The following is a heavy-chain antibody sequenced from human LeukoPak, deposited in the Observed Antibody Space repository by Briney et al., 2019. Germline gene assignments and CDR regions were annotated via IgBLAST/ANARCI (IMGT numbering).Heavy chain of an antibody. J-gene: IGHJ4*02. V-gene: IGHV3-30*14. Sequence: GRSLRLSCAASGFTFSSYAMHWVRQAPGKGLEWVAVISYDGSNKYYADSVKGRFTISRDNSKNTLYLQMNSLKAEDTAVYYCARDHRYWGQGTLVTVSS. CDR2: ISYDGSNK. CDR3: ARDHRY. CDR1: GFTFSSYA.